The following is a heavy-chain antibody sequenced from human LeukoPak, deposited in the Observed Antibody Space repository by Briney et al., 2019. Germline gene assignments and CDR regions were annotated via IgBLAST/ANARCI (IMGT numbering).Heavy chain of an antibody. CDR1: GYTFTTSA. Sequence: ASVKVSCKASGYTFTTSAMNWVRQAPGQGLEYMGWIDTNTGNPTYAQGFTGRFVFSLDTSVSTAYLQISSLKAEDTAVYYCARVAGYSYGGVATYYFDYWGQGALVTVSS. D-gene: IGHD5-18*01. V-gene: IGHV7-4-1*02. CDR2: IDTNTGNP. CDR3: ARVAGYSYGGVATYYFDY. J-gene: IGHJ4*02.